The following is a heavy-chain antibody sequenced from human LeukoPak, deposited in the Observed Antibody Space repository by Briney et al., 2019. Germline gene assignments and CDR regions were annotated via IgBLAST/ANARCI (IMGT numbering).Heavy chain of an antibody. CDR3: ARSEPPKNWFDP. V-gene: IGHV4-59*08. CDR1: GGSISSYY. J-gene: IGHJ5*02. CDR2: IYYSGST. Sequence: PSQTLSLTCTVSGGSISSYYWSWIRQPPGKGLEWIGYIYYSGSTNYNPSLKSRVTISVDTSKNQFSLKLSSVTAADTAVYYCARSEPPKNWFDPWGQGTLVTVSS.